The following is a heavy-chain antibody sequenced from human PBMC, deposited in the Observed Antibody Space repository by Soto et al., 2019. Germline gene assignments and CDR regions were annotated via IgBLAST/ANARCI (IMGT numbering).Heavy chain of an antibody. CDR1: GFTFSSYA. V-gene: IGHV3-23*01. D-gene: IGHD1-26*01. CDR2: ISGSGVST. Sequence: EVQLLESGGGLVQPGGSLRLSCAASGFTFSSYAMNWVRQAPGKGLEWVSTISGSGVSTYYADSVKGRFTISRDNSKNTLYLQMNSLRVEDTAVYYCAKDRQGSYFDYWGQGTLVTVSS. J-gene: IGHJ4*02. CDR3: AKDRQGSYFDY.